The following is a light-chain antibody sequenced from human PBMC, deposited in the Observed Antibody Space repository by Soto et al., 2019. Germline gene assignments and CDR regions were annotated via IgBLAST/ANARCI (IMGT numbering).Light chain of an antibody. CDR1: SGSVSTSQY. V-gene: IGLV8-61*01. J-gene: IGLJ2*01. CDR2: STD. CDR3: ALYIGSGSVI. Sequence: QTVVTQEPSLSVSPGGTVTLTCGLSSGSVSTSQYPSWYQQTPGQAPRTLIYSTDTRSSGVPDRFSGSILGNKAALTVTGAQADDESDYFCALYIGSGSVIFGGGTKVTVL.